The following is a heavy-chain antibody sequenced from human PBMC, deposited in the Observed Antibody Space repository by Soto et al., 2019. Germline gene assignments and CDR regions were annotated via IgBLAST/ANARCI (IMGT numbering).Heavy chain of an antibody. V-gene: IGHV5-51*01. Sequence: GESLKISCKGSGYSFTSYWIGWVRQMPGKGLEWMGIIYPGDSDTRYSPSFQGQVTISADKSISTAYLQWSSLKASDTAMYYCARPLIAAAGQYYGTDVWGQGTTVTVSS. J-gene: IGHJ6*02. CDR1: GYSFTSYW. CDR2: IYPGDSDT. D-gene: IGHD6-13*01. CDR3: ARPLIAAAGQYYGTDV.